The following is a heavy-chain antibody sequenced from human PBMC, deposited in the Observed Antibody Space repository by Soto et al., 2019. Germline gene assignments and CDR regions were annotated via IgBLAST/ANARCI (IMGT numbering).Heavy chain of an antibody. V-gene: IGHV4-39*01. CDR1: GGSISSSSYY. J-gene: IGHJ4*02. CDR3: ARLIRRHPVRGSKFFELG. Sequence: QLQLQESGPGLVKPSETLSLTCTVSGGSISSSSYYWGWIRQPPGKGLEWIGSIYYSGSTYYNPSLKSRVTISVDTSKNQFSLKLSSVTAADTAVYYCARLIRRHPVRGSKFFELGWGQGTLVTVSS. D-gene: IGHD3-3*01. CDR2: IYYSGST.